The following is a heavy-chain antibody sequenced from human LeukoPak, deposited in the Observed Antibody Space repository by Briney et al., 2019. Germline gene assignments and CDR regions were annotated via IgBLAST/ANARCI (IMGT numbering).Heavy chain of an antibody. CDR3: ARDSRYCTNGVCYSFDY. J-gene: IGHJ4*02. Sequence: ASVKVSCKASGYTFTSYYMHWVRQAPGQGLEWMGIINPSGGSTNYAQKFQGRVTMTRDMSTSTVYMELSSLRSEDTAVYYCARDSRYCTNGVCYSFDYWGQGTLVTVSS. V-gene: IGHV1-46*01. D-gene: IGHD2-8*01. CDR1: GYTFTSYY. CDR2: INPSGGST.